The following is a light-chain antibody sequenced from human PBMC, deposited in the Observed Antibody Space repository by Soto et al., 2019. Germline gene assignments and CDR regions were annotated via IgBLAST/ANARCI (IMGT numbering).Light chain of an antibody. CDR3: QKYNIGPLT. V-gene: IGKV1-27*01. CDR2: AAS. Sequence: DIQMTQSPSSLSASVGDRVTITCRASQVISNYLAWYQQKPGKVPKLLIYAASTLQLGVPSRFSGSGSGTDFTLTISSLQPAYVATYYCQKYNIGPLTFVGRTKVEIK. CDR1: QVISNY. J-gene: IGKJ4*02.